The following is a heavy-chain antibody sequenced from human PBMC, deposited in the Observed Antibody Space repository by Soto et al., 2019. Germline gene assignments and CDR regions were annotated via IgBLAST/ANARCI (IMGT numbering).Heavy chain of an antibody. J-gene: IGHJ5*02. Sequence: QVQLVESGGGVVQPGRSLRLSCAASGFTFSSYGMHWVRQAPGKGLEWVAVISYDGSNKYHADSVKGRFTISRDNSKNTLYLQMNSRRPEDTAVYYCAKDRWGDILSGTYRGGWFDPWGQGTVVTVSS. CDR3: AKDRWGDILSGTYRGGWFDP. CDR1: GFTFSSYG. CDR2: ISYDGSNK. V-gene: IGHV3-30*18. D-gene: IGHD3-9*01.